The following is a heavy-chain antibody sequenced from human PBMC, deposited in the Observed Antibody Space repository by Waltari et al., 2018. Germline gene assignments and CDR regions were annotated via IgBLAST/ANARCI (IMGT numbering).Heavy chain of an antibody. CDR3: ARGRALYGDLDY. CDR2: INHSGST. J-gene: IGHJ4*02. D-gene: IGHD4-17*01. Sequence: QVQLQQWGAGLLKPSETLSLTCAAHGGSFSGYYWSWIRQPPGKGLEWIGEINHSGSTNYNPSLKSRVTISVDTSKNQFSLKLSSVTAADTAVYYCARGRALYGDLDYWGQGTLVTVSS. V-gene: IGHV4-34*01. CDR1: GGSFSGYY.